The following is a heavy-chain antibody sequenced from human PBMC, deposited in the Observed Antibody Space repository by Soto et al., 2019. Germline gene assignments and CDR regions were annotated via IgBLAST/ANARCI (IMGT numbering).Heavy chain of an antibody. V-gene: IGHV1-69*01. Sequence: QVQLVQSGAEVKKPGSSVKVSCTASGGTFSSYAISWVRQAPGQGLEWMGGIIPIFGTANYAQKFQGRVTITADESTSTAYMELSSLGSEHTAVYHCAREARGYSYGQYYFDYWGQGTVVTVSS. J-gene: IGHJ4*02. D-gene: IGHD5-18*01. CDR2: IIPIFGTA. CDR1: GGTFSSYA. CDR3: AREARGYSYGQYYFDY.